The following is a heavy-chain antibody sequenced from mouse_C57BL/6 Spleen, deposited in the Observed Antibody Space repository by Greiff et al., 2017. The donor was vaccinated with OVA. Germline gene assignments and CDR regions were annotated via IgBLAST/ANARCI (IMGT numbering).Heavy chain of an antibody. V-gene: IGHV5-15*04. CDR1: GFTFSDYG. Sequence: EVKLEESGGGLVQPGGSLKLSCAASGFTFSDYGMAWVRQAPRKGPEWVAFISNLAYSIYYADTVTGRFTISRENAKNTLYLEMSSLRSEDTAMYYCARPNYGSSDPGYFDVWGTGTTVTVSS. D-gene: IGHD1-1*01. CDR3: ARPNYGSSDPGYFDV. J-gene: IGHJ1*03. CDR2: ISNLAYSI.